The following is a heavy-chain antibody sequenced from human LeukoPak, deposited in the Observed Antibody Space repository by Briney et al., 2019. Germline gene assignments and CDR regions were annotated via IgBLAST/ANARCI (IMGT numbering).Heavy chain of an antibody. Sequence: QAGGSLRLSCAASGFTFSSYWMSWVRQAPGKGLEWVANIKQDGSEKYYVDSVKGGFTISRDNAKNSLYLQMNSLRAEDTAVYYCARDKIVVAVAATTGGWFDPWGQGTLVTVSS. V-gene: IGHV3-7*01. CDR1: GFTFSSYW. J-gene: IGHJ5*02. CDR2: IKQDGSEK. D-gene: IGHD2-15*01. CDR3: ARDKIVVAVAATTGGWFDP.